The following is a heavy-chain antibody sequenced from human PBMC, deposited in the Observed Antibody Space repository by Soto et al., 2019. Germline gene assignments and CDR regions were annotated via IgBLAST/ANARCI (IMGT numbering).Heavy chain of an antibody. V-gene: IGHV3-33*01. CDR2: IWYDGSNK. J-gene: IGHJ4*02. D-gene: IGHD1-26*01. Sequence: QVQLVESGGGVVQPGRSLRLSCAASGFTFSSYGMHWVRQAPGKGLEWGAVIWYDGSNKYYADSVKGRFTISRDNSKNTLYLQMNSLRAEDTAVYYCARDRSGSYYNWDYFDYWGQGTLVTASS. CDR1: GFTFSSYG. CDR3: ARDRSGSYYNWDYFDY.